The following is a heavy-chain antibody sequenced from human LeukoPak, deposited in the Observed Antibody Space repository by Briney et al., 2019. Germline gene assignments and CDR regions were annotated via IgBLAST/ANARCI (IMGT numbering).Heavy chain of an antibody. CDR2: ISSTSSFT. J-gene: IGHJ4*02. D-gene: IGHD6-19*01. V-gene: IGHV3-11*03. Sequence: PGGSLRHSCAASGFTFSGFYMSWIRQAPGKGLDWVSYISSTSSFTDYADSVKGRFTISRDNSKNTLYLQMNSLRAEDTAVYYCAKPRGIAVAGTVDYWGQGTLVTVSS. CDR1: GFTFSGFY. CDR3: AKPRGIAVAGTVDY.